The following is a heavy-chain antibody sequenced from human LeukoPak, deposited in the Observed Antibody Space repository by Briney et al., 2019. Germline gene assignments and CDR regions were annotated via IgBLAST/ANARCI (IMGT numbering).Heavy chain of an antibody. D-gene: IGHD3-22*01. CDR1: GYSFTSYW. CDR2: IYPGDSDT. CDR3: ARLSYYYDSSGYQYYLDY. V-gene: IGHV5-51*01. J-gene: IGHJ4*02. Sequence: GESLKISCKGSGYSFTSYWIGWVRQMPGKGLEWMGIIYPGDSDTRYSPSFQGQVTISADKSISTAYLQWSSLKASDTAMYYCARLSYYYDSSGYQYYLDYWGQGTLVTVSS.